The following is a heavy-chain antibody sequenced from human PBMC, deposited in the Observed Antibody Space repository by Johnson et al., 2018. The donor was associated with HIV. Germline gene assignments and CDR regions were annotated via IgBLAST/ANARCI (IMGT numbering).Heavy chain of an antibody. CDR3: ASITTIAAAGRGAFDI. Sequence: VLLVESGGGLVQPGGSLRLSCAASGFTFSSYGVHWVRQAPGKGLEYVSAISSNGGSTYYAKSVKGRFTISRDNSKNTLYLQMSSLRPEDTAVYYCASITTIAAAGRGAFDIWGQGTMVTVSS. D-gene: IGHD6-13*01. CDR2: ISSNGGST. J-gene: IGHJ3*02. CDR1: GFTFSSYG. V-gene: IGHV3-64*01.